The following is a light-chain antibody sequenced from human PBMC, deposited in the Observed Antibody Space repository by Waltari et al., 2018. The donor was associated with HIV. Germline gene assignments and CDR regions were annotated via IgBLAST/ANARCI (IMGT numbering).Light chain of an antibody. CDR3: QQRXNWPPLT. J-gene: IGKJ4*01. V-gene: IGKV3-11*01. CDR2: DAS. Sequence: EIVLTQSPATLSLSPGERATLSCRASQSVSIYLAWYQQKPGQAPTLLIYDASNRATGIPARFSGSGSGTDFTLTISSLEPEDFAVYYCQQRXNWPPLTFGGGTKVEIK. CDR1: QSVSIY.